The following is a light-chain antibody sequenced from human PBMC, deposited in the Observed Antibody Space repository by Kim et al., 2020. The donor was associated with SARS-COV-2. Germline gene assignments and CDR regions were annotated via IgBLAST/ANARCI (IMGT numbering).Light chain of an antibody. J-gene: IGLJ2*01. CDR1: SVVSKR. V-gene: IGLV3-21*04. CDR3: QVWDSSSDHQVV. Sequence: PGKTGRVSCGGSSVVSKRVHWYQQKPGQPAVLVIYYDSDRPSGTPERFSGFNSGNTATLAISRVEAGDEADYYCQVWDSSSDHQVVFGGGTQLTVL. CDR2: YDS.